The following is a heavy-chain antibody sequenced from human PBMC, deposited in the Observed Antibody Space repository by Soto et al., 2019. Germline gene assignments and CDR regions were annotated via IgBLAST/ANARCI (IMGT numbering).Heavy chain of an antibody. CDR3: AAGGYQLRSPRFDH. J-gene: IGHJ4*02. CDR2: IKPDGSQK. Sequence: PGGSLRLSCAASGFTFSSYWMSWVRQAPGKGLEWVANIKPDGSQKWYVDSVKGRFTISRDNAKSSLSLQMDSLRAGDTGVYYCAAGGYQLRSPRFDHWGQGTLVTVSS. D-gene: IGHD6-25*01. V-gene: IGHV3-7*02. CDR1: GFTFSSYW.